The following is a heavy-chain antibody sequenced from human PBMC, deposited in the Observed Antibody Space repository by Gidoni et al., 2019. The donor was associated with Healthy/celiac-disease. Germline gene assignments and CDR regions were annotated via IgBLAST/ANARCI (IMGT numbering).Heavy chain of an antibody. Sequence: QVQLVQSGAEVKKPGASVKVSCKASGYTFTSYYMHWVRQAPGQGLEWMGIINPSGGSTSYAQKFQGRVTMTRDTSTSTVYMELSSLRSEDTAVYYCARDKNFWTPVGYMDVWGKGTTVTVSS. V-gene: IGHV1-46*01. CDR3: ARDKNFWTPVGYMDV. J-gene: IGHJ6*03. CDR1: GYTFTSYY. CDR2: INPSGGST. D-gene: IGHD3-3*01.